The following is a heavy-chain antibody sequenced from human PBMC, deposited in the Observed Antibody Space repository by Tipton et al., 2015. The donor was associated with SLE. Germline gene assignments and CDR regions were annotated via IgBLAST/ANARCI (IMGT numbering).Heavy chain of an antibody. CDR1: GYSISAGYY. CDR3: ARLRGLVLTFDF. V-gene: IGHV4-61*08. CDR2: IDYSGSP. J-gene: IGHJ3*01. D-gene: IGHD2-21*02. Sequence: GLVKPSETLSLKCAVSGYSISAGYYWGWVRQPPGKGLEWIGYIDYSGSPKSNPSLKSRVTISLDTSNNQFSLQLKSVTPADTAVYYCARLRGLVLTFDFWGQGTAVTVSS.